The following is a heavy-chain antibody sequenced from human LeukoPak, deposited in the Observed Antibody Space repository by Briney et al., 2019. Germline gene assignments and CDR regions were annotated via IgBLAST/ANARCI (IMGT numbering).Heavy chain of an antibody. CDR1: GYSFASYW. Sequence: GESLKISFQGSGYSFASYWLGWVRPMPGKGLAWMGIIYPGDSDTRYSPSFQGQVTSSADKSISTAYLQWNGLKASDTAMYYCARNAATFRYYFYMDVWGKGTTVTVSS. V-gene: IGHV5-51*01. CDR2: IYPGDSDT. CDR3: ARNAATFRYYFYMDV. J-gene: IGHJ6*03. D-gene: IGHD2/OR15-2a*01.